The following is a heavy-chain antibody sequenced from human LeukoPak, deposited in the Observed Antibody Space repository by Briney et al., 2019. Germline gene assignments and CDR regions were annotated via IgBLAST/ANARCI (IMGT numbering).Heavy chain of an antibody. Sequence: PGGSLRLSCRVSGFTFNTYWMHWVRQAPGKGLVWISHMNNDGRVISYADSVKGRFTISRDNAENTLYLQMNSLRAEDTAVYYCAIEFEATGFWALDYWGQGTLVTASS. D-gene: IGHD3-16*01. CDR1: GFTFNTYW. V-gene: IGHV3-74*01. CDR2: MNNDGRVI. J-gene: IGHJ4*02. CDR3: AIEFEATGFWALDY.